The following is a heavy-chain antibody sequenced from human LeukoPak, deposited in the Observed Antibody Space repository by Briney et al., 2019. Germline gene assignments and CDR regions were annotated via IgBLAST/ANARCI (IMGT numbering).Heavy chain of an antibody. V-gene: IGHV3-30*18. Sequence: GGSLRLSCAASGFTVSSNYMSWVRQAPGKGLEWVAFISFDGIDKYYADSVKGRFSISRDNSRNTINLQMNGLRTEDTAVYYCANLNLIPGEDYFDYWGQGTLVSVSS. CDR1: GFTVSSNY. J-gene: IGHJ4*02. D-gene: IGHD2-21*01. CDR3: ANLNLIPGEDYFDY. CDR2: ISFDGIDK.